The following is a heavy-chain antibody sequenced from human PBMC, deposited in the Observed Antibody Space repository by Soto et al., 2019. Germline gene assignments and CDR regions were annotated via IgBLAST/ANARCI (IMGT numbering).Heavy chain of an antibody. CDR1: GYTFTGYY. CDR2: INPNSGGT. D-gene: IGHD6-13*01. J-gene: IGHJ6*02. CDR3: ARGMQQPSYYYGMDA. Sequence: ASVKVSCKASGYTFTGYYMHWVRQAPGQGLEWMGWINPNSGGTNYAQKFQGRVTMTRDTSISTAYMELSRLRSDDTAVYYCARGMQQPSYYYGMDAWGQGTTVTVYS. V-gene: IGHV1-2*02.